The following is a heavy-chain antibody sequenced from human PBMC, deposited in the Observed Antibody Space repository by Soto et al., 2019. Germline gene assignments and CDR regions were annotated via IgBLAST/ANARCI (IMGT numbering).Heavy chain of an antibody. CDR1: GYTFTSYG. CDR3: ARDAPPVDY. Sequence: QVQLVQSGAEVKKPGASVKVSCKASGYTFTSYGISWVRKAPGQGLEWMGWISAYNVNTNYAQKLQGRVTMTTDTSTSTDYMELRSLRSHVTAVYYCARDAPPVDYWGQGTLVTVSS. V-gene: IGHV1-18*01. J-gene: IGHJ4*02. CDR2: ISAYNVNT.